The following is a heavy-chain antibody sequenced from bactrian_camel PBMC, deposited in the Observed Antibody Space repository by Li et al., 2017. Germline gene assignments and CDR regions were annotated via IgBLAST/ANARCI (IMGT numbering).Heavy chain of an antibody. Sequence: HVQLVESGGGSVQAGGSLRVSCAVSGYSYREYCMGWFRQAPGKEREGVAAIDTGDGSTYYLNSVEGRFTISHDNAKNTLYLQMNSLKPEDTAIYYCAARLSRRCAGSWAYWGQGTQVTVS. CDR3: AARLSRRCAGSWAY. D-gene: IGHD2*01. CDR2: IDTGDGST. V-gene: IGHV3S1*01. J-gene: IGHJ4*01. CDR1: GYSYREYC.